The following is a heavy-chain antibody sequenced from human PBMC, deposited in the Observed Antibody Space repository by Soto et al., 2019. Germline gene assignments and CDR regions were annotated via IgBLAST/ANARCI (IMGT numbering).Heavy chain of an antibody. CDR2: IYYSGST. V-gene: IGHV4-59*08. Sequence: SETLSLTCTVSGGSISSYYWSWIRQPPGKGLEWIGYIYYSGSTNYNPSLKSRVTISVDTSKNQFSLKLSSVTAADTAVYYCARHWAPLGDITMVRGVTWGDNWFDPWGQGTLVTVSS. D-gene: IGHD3-10*01. CDR1: GGSISSYY. J-gene: IGHJ5*02. CDR3: ARHWAPLGDITMVRGVTWGDNWFDP.